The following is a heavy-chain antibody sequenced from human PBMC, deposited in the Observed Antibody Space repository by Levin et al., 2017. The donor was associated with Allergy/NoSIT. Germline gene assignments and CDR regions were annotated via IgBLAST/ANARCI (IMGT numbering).Heavy chain of an antibody. J-gene: IGHJ4*02. CDR3: ARFSARSDSFDY. CDR1: GFSFSGST. Sequence: EASVKVSCAASGFSFSGSTMHWVRQAPGKGLEWVGHVRTKTNSYATVYVESLKGRFTISRDDSTNTVYLQMNGLKTEDTAVYYCARFSARSDSFDYWGQGTLVTVSS. V-gene: IGHV3-73*01. CDR2: VRTKTNSYAT.